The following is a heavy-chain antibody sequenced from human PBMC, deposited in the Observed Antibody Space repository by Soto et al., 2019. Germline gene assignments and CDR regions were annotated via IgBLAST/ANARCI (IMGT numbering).Heavy chain of an antibody. Sequence: PSETLSLTCTVAGGSISSYYWTWIRQPPGKGLEWIGYIYYKGTTNYNPSLKSRVTISVDTSKQQLPLQLSSVPATDTAVYYCARATKCPSRVTLWDQGPLVTVSS. CDR3: ARATKCPSRVTL. J-gene: IGHJ4*01. CDR2: IYYKGTT. CDR1: GGSISSYY. V-gene: IGHV4-59*12.